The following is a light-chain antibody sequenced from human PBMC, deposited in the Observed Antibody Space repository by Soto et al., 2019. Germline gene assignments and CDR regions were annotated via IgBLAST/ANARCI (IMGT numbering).Light chain of an antibody. CDR3: SSYEGNYVYV. CDR1: SSDVVGYNY. CDR2: DVS. J-gene: IGLJ1*01. Sequence: QSVLTQPRSVSGSPGQSVTIPCTGTSSDVVGYNYVSWYQRHAGKGPKLIIYDVSERPSGVPDRFSASKSGNTASLTISGLQDEDETDYSCSSYEGNYVYVFGSGTKVTVL. V-gene: IGLV2-11*01.